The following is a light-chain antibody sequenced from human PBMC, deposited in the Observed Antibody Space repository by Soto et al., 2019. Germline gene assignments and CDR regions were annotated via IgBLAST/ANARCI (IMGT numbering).Light chain of an antibody. V-gene: IGKV1-39*01. CDR1: QSISTY. J-gene: IGKJ4*01. Sequence: DIQMTQAPSSLSASVGDRVTITCRASQSISTYLNWYQQKAGEAPKLMIYSASNLKTVAPSRFLGSGSGTAFTLTISSLQPEDFATYYCQQSYNSLLLTFGGGTQVE. CDR3: QQSYNSLLLT. CDR2: SAS.